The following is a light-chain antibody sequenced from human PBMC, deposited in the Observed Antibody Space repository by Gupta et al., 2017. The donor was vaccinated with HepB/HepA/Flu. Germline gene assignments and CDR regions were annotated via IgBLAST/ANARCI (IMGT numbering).Light chain of an antibody. CDR1: QDIVKY. CDR3: QQDHILFS. Sequence: DIQMTQSPSSLSASVGDRVTITCQASQDIVKYVNWFQQKPGKAPKLLIYGASNWATGVPSRFSGRGSGTDFTLTSSTLQPEDIATYYCQQDHILFSFGPGTKVNVK. CDR2: GAS. V-gene: IGKV1-33*01. J-gene: IGKJ3*01.